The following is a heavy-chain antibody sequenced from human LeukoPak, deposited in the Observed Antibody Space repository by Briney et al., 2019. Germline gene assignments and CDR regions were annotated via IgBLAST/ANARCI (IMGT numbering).Heavy chain of an antibody. CDR1: GFTFSSYS. CDR2: ISSSGSYI. Sequence: GGSLRLSCAASGFTFSSYSVNWVRQAPGKGLEWVSSISSSGSYIYYSDSVKGRFTISRDNAKNSLYLQMNSLRAEDTAVYYCARELGYSYGPSYFDYWGQGTLVTVSS. CDR3: ARELGYSYGPSYFDY. V-gene: IGHV3-21*01. J-gene: IGHJ4*02. D-gene: IGHD5-18*01.